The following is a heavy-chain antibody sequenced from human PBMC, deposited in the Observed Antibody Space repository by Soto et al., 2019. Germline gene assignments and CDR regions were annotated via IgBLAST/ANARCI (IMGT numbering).Heavy chain of an antibody. CDR3: ARDPLTPDYYYYYYGMDV. V-gene: IGHV1-2*02. CDR1: GYTFTGYY. D-gene: IGHD3-9*01. CDR2: INPNSGGT. Sequence: QVQLVQSGAEVKKPGASVKVSCKASGYTFTGYYMHWVRQAPGQGLEWRGWINPNSGGTNYAQKFQGRVTMTRDTSISTAYMELSRLRSDDTAVYYCARDPLTPDYYYYYYGMDVWGQGTTVTVSS. J-gene: IGHJ6*02.